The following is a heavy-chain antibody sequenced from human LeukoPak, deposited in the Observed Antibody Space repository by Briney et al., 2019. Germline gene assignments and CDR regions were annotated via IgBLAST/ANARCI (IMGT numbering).Heavy chain of an antibody. Sequence: ASVTVSCTASGYTFTSYGISWVRQAPGQGLEWMGWISAYNGNTNYAQKLQGRVTMTTDTSTSTAYMELRSLRSDDTAVYYCARGALYCSSTSCPLGFDPWGQGTLVTVSS. J-gene: IGHJ5*02. CDR3: ARGALYCSSTSCPLGFDP. D-gene: IGHD2-2*01. V-gene: IGHV1-18*04. CDR1: GYTFTSYG. CDR2: ISAYNGNT.